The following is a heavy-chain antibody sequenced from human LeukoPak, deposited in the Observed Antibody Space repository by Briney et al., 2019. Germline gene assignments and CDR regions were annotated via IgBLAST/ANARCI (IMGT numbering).Heavy chain of an antibody. V-gene: IGHV1-69*05. D-gene: IGHD3-22*01. Sequence: ASVKVSCKASGGTFSSYAIIWVRQAPGQGLEWMGGIIPIFGTANYAQKFQGRVTIATDESTSTAYMELSSLRSEDTAVYYCASWRYYYDSSGNDAFDIWGQGTMVTVSS. CDR3: ASWRYYYDSSGNDAFDI. CDR2: IIPIFGTA. J-gene: IGHJ3*02. CDR1: GGTFSSYA.